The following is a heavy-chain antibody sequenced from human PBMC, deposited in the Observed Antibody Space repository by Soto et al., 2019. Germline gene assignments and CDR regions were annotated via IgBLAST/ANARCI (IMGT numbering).Heavy chain of an antibody. CDR3: ARGDYDRDYDSSGYYYLHHLDY. J-gene: IGHJ4*02. CDR1: GGSVTSGNYQ. V-gene: IGHV4-61*01. CDR2: INYSGST. D-gene: IGHD3-22*01. Sequence: QVQLQESGPGLVKPSETLSLTCTVSGGSVTSGNYQWTWIRQPPGKGLEWIGDINYSGSTNYHPSLKSRVTLSLDTSKNQFSLKLSSVTAADTAMYYCARGDYDRDYDSSGYYYLHHLDYWGQGTLVTVSS.